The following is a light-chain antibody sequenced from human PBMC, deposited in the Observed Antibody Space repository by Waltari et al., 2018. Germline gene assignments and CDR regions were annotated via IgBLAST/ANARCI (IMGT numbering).Light chain of an antibody. CDR1: SSDIGRYNY. Sequence: QSVLTQPASVSGSPGQSITISCTGTSSDIGRYNYVSCDQQHPGKAPKLMIYDVSKRPSGVSTRFSGSKSGNTASLTISGLQAEDEADYYCSSYTSITTVIFGGGTKLTVL. CDR3: SSYTSITTVI. V-gene: IGLV2-14*01. J-gene: IGLJ2*01. CDR2: DVS.